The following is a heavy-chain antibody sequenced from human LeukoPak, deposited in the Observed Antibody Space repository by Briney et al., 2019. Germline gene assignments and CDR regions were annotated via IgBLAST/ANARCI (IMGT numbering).Heavy chain of an antibody. CDR1: GGSISSSGYY. CDR3: AMGIVVVPAAMNFDY. V-gene: IGHV4-39*07. J-gene: IGHJ4*02. Sequence: SETLSLTFTVSGGSISSSGYYWVWIRQPPGKGLEWIGSIYYSGSTYYNPSLKSRVTISGATSKNQFSLKLSSVTAADTAVYYCAMGIVVVPAAMNFDYWGQGTLVTVSS. D-gene: IGHD2-2*03. CDR2: IYYSGST.